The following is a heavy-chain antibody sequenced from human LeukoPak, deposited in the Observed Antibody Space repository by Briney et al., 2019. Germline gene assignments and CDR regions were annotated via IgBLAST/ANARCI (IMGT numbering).Heavy chain of an antibody. Sequence: SSETLSLTCTVSGGSISSYYWNWIRQPAGKGLEWIGRVYISGSTNYNPSLKSRVTMSVDTSKNQFSPKLSSVTAADTAVYYCARLSVIVGSTLEYYYYYMDVWGQGTTVTVSS. V-gene: IGHV4-4*07. CDR1: GGSISSYY. D-gene: IGHD1-26*01. CDR2: VYISGST. CDR3: ARLSVIVGSTLEYYYYYMDV. J-gene: IGHJ6*03.